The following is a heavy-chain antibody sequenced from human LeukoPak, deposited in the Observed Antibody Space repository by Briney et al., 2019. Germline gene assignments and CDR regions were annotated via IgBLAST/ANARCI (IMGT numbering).Heavy chain of an antibody. D-gene: IGHD2-15*01. CDR1: GFTFSSYG. CDR3: AKDRRRYCSGGSCYGPFDY. V-gene: IGHV3-30*02. J-gene: IGHJ4*02. Sequence: GGSLRLSCVASGFTFSSYGMHWVRQAPGKGLEWVAFIRYDGSNKYYADSVKGRFTISRDNSKNTLYLQMNSLRAEDTAVYYCAKDRRRYCSGGSCYGPFDYWGQGTLVTVSS. CDR2: IRYDGSNK.